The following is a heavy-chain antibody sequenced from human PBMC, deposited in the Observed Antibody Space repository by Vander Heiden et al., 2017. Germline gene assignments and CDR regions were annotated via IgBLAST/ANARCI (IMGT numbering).Heavy chain of an antibody. CDR3: AKEDSSGYFDV. V-gene: IGHV3-9*01. CDR1: GFTFDDYC. Sequence: EVQLVESGGGLVQPGGSPRLSCAASGFTFDDYCMHWVRQGPGKGLEWGSGISLNSGSIGYADSGKGRFTISKDNAKNSLYLQMNSLRAEDTGLYYCAKEDSSGYFDVWGKGTTVTVSS. CDR2: ISLNSGSI. D-gene: IGHD3-22*01. J-gene: IGHJ6*04.